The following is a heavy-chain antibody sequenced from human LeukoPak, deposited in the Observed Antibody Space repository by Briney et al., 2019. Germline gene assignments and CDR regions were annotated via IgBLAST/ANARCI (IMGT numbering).Heavy chain of an antibody. Sequence: GGSLRLSCAASGFTFSSYGIHWVRQAPGKGLEWVALISYDGIKKSYADSVKGRFTISRENSKNTLYVQMNGLRAEDTAVYYCARVGYTYGFLGAFDIWGQGTMVTVSS. CDR1: GFTFSSYG. D-gene: IGHD3/OR15-3a*01. CDR3: ARVGYTYGFLGAFDI. CDR2: ISYDGIKK. J-gene: IGHJ3*02. V-gene: IGHV3-30*19.